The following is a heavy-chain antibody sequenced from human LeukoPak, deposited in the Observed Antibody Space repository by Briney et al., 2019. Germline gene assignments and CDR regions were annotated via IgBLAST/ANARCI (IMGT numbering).Heavy chain of an antibody. J-gene: IGHJ4*02. CDR2: VYYGRSP. D-gene: IGHD6-25*01. CDR1: GGSFSGYY. CDR3: ARSSGTVTFSY. Sequence: SETLSLTCAVYGGSFSGYYWSWIRQPPGKGLEWIGSVYYGRSPYFNPSLESRATISVDTSKNHFSLKMSSVTAADTAVYYCARSSGTVTFSYWGQGTLVTVSS. V-gene: IGHV4-34*01.